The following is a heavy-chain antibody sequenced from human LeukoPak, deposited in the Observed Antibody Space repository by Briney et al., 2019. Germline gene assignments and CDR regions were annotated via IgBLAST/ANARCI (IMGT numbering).Heavy chain of an antibody. J-gene: IGHJ6*02. Sequence: SETLSLTCTVSGGSISSYYWSWIRQPAGKGLEWIGRIYTSGSTNYNPSLKSRVTMSVDTSKNQFSLKLSSVTAADTAVYYCARGLRYFASLHYYYGMDVRGQGTTVTVSS. CDR2: IYTSGST. V-gene: IGHV4-4*07. D-gene: IGHD3-9*01. CDR3: ARGLRYFASLHYYYGMDV. CDR1: GGSISSYY.